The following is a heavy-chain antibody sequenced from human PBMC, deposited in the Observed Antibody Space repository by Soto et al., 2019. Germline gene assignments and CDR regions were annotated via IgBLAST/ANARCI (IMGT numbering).Heavy chain of an antibody. Sequence: SVKVSCKASGGTFSSYTISWVRQAPGQGLEWMGRIIPILGIANYAQKFQGRVTITADKSTSTAYMELSSLRSEDTAVYYCARDLGWGSFDYWGQGTLVTVSS. D-gene: IGHD6-19*01. CDR3: ARDLGWGSFDY. V-gene: IGHV1-69*04. CDR1: GGTFSSYT. CDR2: IIPILGIA. J-gene: IGHJ4*02.